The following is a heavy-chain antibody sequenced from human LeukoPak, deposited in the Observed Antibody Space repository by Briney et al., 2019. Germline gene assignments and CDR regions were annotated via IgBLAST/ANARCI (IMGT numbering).Heavy chain of an antibody. D-gene: IGHD5-18*01. CDR1: GGSISSGGYY. Sequence: PSETLSLTCTVSGGSISSGGYYWSWIRQHPGKGLEWIGYIYYSGSTYYNPSLKSRVTIPVDTSKNQFSLKLSSVTAPDTAVYYCARNRGYSYGYYFDYWGQGTLITLSS. CDR3: ARNRGYSYGYYFDY. V-gene: IGHV4-31*03. CDR2: IYYSGST. J-gene: IGHJ4*02.